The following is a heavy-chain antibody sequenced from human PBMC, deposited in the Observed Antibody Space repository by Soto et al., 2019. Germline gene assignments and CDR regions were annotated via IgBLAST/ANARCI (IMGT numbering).Heavy chain of an antibody. CDR3: ARRGVTTPLNFFDL. D-gene: IGHD4-17*01. CDR1: GGSVSSGNYY. V-gene: IGHV4-39*01. Sequence: QLQLHESGPGLVKPSETLSLACIVSGGSVSSGNYYWGWIRQPPGKGLEWIGSMYYGGSTFYKPSLKRRVTMSVDTSKNQFSLELSSVTAADTAVYFCARRGVTTPLNFFDLWGQGTLVTVSS. CDR2: MYYGGST. J-gene: IGHJ5*02.